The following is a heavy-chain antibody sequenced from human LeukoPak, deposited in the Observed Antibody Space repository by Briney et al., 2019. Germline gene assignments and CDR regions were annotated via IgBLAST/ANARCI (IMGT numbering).Heavy chain of an antibody. CDR3: ARTSFPKNYYGSYV. D-gene: IGHD2-21*01. J-gene: IGHJ6*04. V-gene: IGHV3-48*03. Sequence: GGSLRLSCADSGFTFSSYEMNWVRQAPGKGLEWVSYISSSGSTIYYADSVKGRFTISRDNAKNSLYLQMNSLRAEDTAVYYCARTSFPKNYYGSYVWGKGTTVTVSS. CDR1: GFTFSSYE. CDR2: ISSSGSTI.